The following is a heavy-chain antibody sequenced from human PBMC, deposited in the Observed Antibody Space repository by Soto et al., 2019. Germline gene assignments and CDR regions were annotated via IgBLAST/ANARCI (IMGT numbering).Heavy chain of an antibody. D-gene: IGHD4-17*01. Sequence: EVQLVQSGAEVKKPGESLKISCKASAYSFTTFWIGWVRQMPGKGLEWMGVINPGDSKTKYSPAFQGQVTISADKSITTAYLQWSSLKASDTAMYYCARRGDYGDYGGYWGQGTLVTVSS. V-gene: IGHV5-51*01. CDR3: ARRGDYGDYGGY. CDR2: INPGDSKT. J-gene: IGHJ4*02. CDR1: AYSFTTFW.